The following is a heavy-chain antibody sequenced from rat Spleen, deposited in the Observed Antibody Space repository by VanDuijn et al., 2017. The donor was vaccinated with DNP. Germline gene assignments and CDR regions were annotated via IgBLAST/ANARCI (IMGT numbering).Heavy chain of an antibody. CDR2: IHTGSGGT. CDR1: GYTFTVNY. V-gene: IGHV1-43*01. Sequence: QVQLRQSGAELAEPGSSVKISCKSSGYTFTVNYIGWIKQTTGQGLEYIGYIHTGSGGTSYNEKFKGKATLTVDKSSSTGFMQLSSLTPDDSAVYYCARGGDGIWFAYWGQGTLVTVSS. D-gene: IGHD1-1*01. CDR3: ARGGDGIWFAY. J-gene: IGHJ3*01.